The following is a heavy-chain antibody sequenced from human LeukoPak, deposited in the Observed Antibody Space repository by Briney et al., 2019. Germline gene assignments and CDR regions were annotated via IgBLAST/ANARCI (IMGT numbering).Heavy chain of an antibody. CDR1: GGSFSGYY. CDR2: INHSGST. J-gene: IGHJ3*02. D-gene: IGHD3-22*01. CDR3: ARGQLWEYYYDRSRRRRAFDI. V-gene: IGHV4-34*01. Sequence: SETLSLTCAVYGGSFSGYYWSWIRQPPGKGLEGIGEINHSGSTNYNPSLKSRVTISVDTSKNQFSLKLSSVTAADTAVYYCARGQLWEYYYDRSRRRRAFDIWGQGTMVTVSS.